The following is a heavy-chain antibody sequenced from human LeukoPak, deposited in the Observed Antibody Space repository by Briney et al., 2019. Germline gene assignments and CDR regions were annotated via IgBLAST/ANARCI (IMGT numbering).Heavy chain of an antibody. D-gene: IGHD3-3*01. V-gene: IGHV1-18*01. J-gene: IGHJ5*02. Sequence: GASVKVSCKASGYTFTSYGISWVRQAPGQGLEWMGWISANNGNTNYAQKLQGRVTMTTDTSTSTAYMELRSLRSDDTAVYYCARAGGRDSRDIMIFGVVIYNWFDPWGQGTLVTVSS. CDR3: ARAGGRDSRDIMIFGVVIYNWFDP. CDR1: GYTFTSYG. CDR2: ISANNGNT.